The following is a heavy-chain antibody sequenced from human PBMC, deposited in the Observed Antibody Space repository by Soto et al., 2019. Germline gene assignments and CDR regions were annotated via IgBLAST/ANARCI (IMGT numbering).Heavy chain of an antibody. CDR3: ARDGPVTEMATIIDDAFDI. J-gene: IGHJ3*02. Sequence: EVQLVESGGGLVQPGGSLRLSCAASGFTFSSYSMNWVRQAPGKGLEWVSYISSSSSTIYYADSVKGRFTISRDNAKNSLYLQMNSLRDEDTAVYYCARDGPVTEMATIIDDAFDIWGQGTMVTVSS. D-gene: IGHD5-12*01. V-gene: IGHV3-48*02. CDR2: ISSSSSTI. CDR1: GFTFSSYS.